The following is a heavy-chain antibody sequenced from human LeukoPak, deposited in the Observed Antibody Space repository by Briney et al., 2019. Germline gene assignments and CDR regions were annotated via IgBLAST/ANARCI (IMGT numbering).Heavy chain of an antibody. Sequence: ASVKVSCKASGYTFTGYYIHWVRQAPGQGLEWMGWINPNSGGTKYAQKFQGRVTMTRDTSISTAYMELRRLTADDTAVYYCARAGPIYSAYDRGGFDPWGQGTLVTVSS. CDR1: GYTFTGYY. J-gene: IGHJ5*02. CDR3: ARAGPIYSAYDRGGFDP. V-gene: IGHV1-2*02. D-gene: IGHD5-12*01. CDR2: INPNSGGT.